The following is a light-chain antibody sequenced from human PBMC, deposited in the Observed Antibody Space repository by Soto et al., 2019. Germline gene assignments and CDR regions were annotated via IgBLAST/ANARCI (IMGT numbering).Light chain of an antibody. Sequence: EIVLTQSPGTLSLSPGERATLSSGGSQSVSSSYLAWYQQKPGQAPSLLIYGASSRATGIPDRFSGSGSGTDFTLTISRLEPEDFAVYYCQQYGSSPWTFGQGTKVDIK. CDR2: GAS. CDR1: QSVSSSY. CDR3: QQYGSSPWT. J-gene: IGKJ1*01. V-gene: IGKV3-20*01.